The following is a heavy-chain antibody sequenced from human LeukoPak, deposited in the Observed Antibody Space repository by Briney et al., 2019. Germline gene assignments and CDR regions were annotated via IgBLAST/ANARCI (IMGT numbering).Heavy chain of an antibody. J-gene: IGHJ4*02. CDR1: GGTFSSYA. V-gene: IGHV1-69*13. D-gene: IGHD5-24*01. CDR2: IIPIFGTA. CDR3: AVGSGDGSGYYFDY. Sequence: GASVKVSCKASGGTFSSYAISWVRQAPGQGLEWMGGIIPIFGTANYAQKFQGRVTITADESTSTAYMELSSLRSEDTAVYYCAVGSGDGSGYYFDYWGQGTLVTVSS.